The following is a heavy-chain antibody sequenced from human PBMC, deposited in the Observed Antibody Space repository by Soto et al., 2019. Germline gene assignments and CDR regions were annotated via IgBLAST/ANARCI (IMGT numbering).Heavy chain of an antibody. CDR3: ATWTTMESYYYSGMDV. J-gene: IGHJ6*02. D-gene: IGHD3-3*01. Sequence: ASVKVSCKVSGYTLTELSMHWVRQAPGKGLEWMGGFDPEDGETIYAQKFQGRVTMTEDTSTDTAYMELSSLRSEDTAVYYCATWTTMESYYYSGMDVWGQGTTVTVSS. CDR2: FDPEDGET. CDR1: GYTLTELS. V-gene: IGHV1-24*01.